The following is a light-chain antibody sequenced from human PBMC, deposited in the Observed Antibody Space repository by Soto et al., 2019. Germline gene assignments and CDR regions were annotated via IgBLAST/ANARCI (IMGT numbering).Light chain of an antibody. Sequence: EVVMTQSPATLSVSPGNTVTLSCRANQTITSNLAWYQQKPGQAPRLLIYGASTRATGIPVRFSGSGSGTEFTLTISSLQPEDFATYFCQQTYDTPWTFGQGTRVEIK. CDR2: GAS. CDR1: QTITSN. J-gene: IGKJ1*01. V-gene: IGKV3-15*01. CDR3: QQTYDTPWT.